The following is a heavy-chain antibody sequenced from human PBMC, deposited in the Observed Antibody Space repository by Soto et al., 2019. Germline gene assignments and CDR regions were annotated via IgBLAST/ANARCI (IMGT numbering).Heavy chain of an antibody. J-gene: IGHJ5*02. CDR1: GFSLSTSGVG. D-gene: IGHD6-13*01. CDR3: AHSLGSWYGNWFDP. CDR2: IYWDDDK. Sequence: QITLKESGPTLVKPTQTLTLTCTFSGFSLSTSGVGVGWIRQPPGKALEWLALIYWDDDKRYSPSLKSRLTITKDTSKNQVVLTVTNMDPVDTATYYCAHSLGSWYGNWFDPWGQGTLVTVSS. V-gene: IGHV2-5*02.